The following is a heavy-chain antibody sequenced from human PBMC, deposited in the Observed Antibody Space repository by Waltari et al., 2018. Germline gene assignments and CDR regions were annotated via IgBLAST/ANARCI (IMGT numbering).Heavy chain of an antibody. CDR2: IWYDGSNK. D-gene: IGHD1-26*01. J-gene: IGHJ6*02. CDR1: GFPFRSYG. Sequence: QVQLVESGGGVVQPGRSLRLSCAASGFPFRSYGMHWVRQAPGKGLEWVAVIWYDGSNKYYADSWKGRFTISRDNSKNTLYLQMNSLRAEDTAVYYCARDTTLGATGMDVWGQGTTVTVSS. V-gene: IGHV3-33*01. CDR3: ARDTTLGATGMDV.